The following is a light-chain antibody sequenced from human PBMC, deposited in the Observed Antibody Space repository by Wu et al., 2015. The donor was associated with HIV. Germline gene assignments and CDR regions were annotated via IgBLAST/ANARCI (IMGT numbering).Light chain of an antibody. Sequence: DIQMTQSPSSLSASVGDRVTITCRASQSIRNYLNWYQQKPGKAPNLLIYAASTLQSGVPSRFSGSGSGTDFTLTISSLQPEDVATYYCQKYNTAPWTFGRRDRRWK. J-gene: IGKJ1*01. CDR2: AAS. CDR1: QSIRNY. V-gene: IGKV1-27*01. CDR3: QKYNTAPWT.